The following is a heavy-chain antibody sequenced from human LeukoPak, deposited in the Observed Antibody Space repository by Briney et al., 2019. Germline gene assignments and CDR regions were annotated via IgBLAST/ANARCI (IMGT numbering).Heavy chain of an antibody. J-gene: IGHJ6*02. Sequence: PGGSLRLSCAASGFTFSSYAMHWVRQAPGKGLEWVSVISGSGATTDYADSVMGRFTISRDNSKNTLYLQLDSLRAEDTAVYFCAKGLWGAYYYGMDIWGQGTTVTVSS. V-gene: IGHV3-23*01. CDR2: ISGSGATT. CDR3: AKGLWGAYYYGMDI. D-gene: IGHD3-16*01. CDR1: GFTFSSYA.